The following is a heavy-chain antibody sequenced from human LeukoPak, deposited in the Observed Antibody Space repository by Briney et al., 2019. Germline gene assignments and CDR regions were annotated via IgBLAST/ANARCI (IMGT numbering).Heavy chain of an antibody. V-gene: IGHV1-24*01. CDR1: GYTLTELS. D-gene: IGHD4-17*01. J-gene: IGHJ4*02. CDR2: FDPEDGET. CDR3: ARSMTTVTTEDY. Sequence: ASVKVSCKVSGYTLTELSMHWVRQAPGKGLEWMGGFDPEDGETIYAQKFQGRVTMTEDTSTDTAYMELSSLRSEDTAVYYCARSMTTVTTEDYWGQGTLVTVSS.